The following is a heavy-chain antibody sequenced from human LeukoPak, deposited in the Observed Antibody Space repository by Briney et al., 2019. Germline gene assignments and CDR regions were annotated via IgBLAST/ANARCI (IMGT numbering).Heavy chain of an antibody. D-gene: IGHD6-19*01. V-gene: IGHV3-30*18. CDR1: GFAFSAYG. CDR2: LSYDGTNG. J-gene: IGHJ4*02. CDR3: AKGLNSGWYGQSFDL. Sequence: GGSLRLSCAASGFAFSAYGMHWVRQAPGKGLEWVAVLSYDGTNGYYAGSVKGRLTISRDNSKSTPDLQMNSLRAEDTAVYYCAKGLNSGWYGQSFDLWGQGTLVTVSS.